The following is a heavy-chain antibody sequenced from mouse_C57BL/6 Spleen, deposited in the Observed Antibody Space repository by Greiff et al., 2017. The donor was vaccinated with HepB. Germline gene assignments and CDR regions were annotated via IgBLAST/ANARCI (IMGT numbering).Heavy chain of an antibody. J-gene: IGHJ2*01. D-gene: IGHD1-1*01. CDR2: INPSSGYT. CDR1: GYTFTSYW. Sequence: QVQLKESGAELAKPGASVKLSCKASGYTFTSYWMHWVKQRPGQGLEWIGYINPSSGYTKYNQKFKDKATLTADKSSSTAYMQLSSLTYEDSAVYYCATYTVVPQGYGYWGQGTTLTVAS. V-gene: IGHV1-7*01. CDR3: ATYTVVPQGYGY.